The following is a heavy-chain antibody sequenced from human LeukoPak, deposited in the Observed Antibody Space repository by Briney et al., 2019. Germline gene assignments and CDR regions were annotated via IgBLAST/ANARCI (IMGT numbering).Heavy chain of an antibody. V-gene: IGHV4-59*12. J-gene: IGHJ5*02. Sequence: SETLSLTCTVSGGSISSYYWSWIRQPPGKGLEWIGYIYYSGSTNYNPSLKSRVTISVDTSKNQFSLKLSSVTAADTAVYYCARDGEDQLLYLDPWGQGTLVTVSS. CDR1: GGSISSYY. D-gene: IGHD2-2*02. CDR3: ARDGEDQLLYLDP. CDR2: IYYSGST.